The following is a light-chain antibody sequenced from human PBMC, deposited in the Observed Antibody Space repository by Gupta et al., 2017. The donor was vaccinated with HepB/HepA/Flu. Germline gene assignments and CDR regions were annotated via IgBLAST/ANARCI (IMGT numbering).Light chain of an antibody. CDR3: QQRSNWPLT. J-gene: IGKJ4*01. CDR1: QSISSY. Sequence: EIVLTQSPAPLSLSPGERATLACRASQSISSYLAWYQQRPGQAPRLLIYEASNRATGIPARFSGSGSGTDFTLTISSLEPEDCAVYYCQQRSNWPLTFGGGTKVEIK. V-gene: IGKV3-11*01. CDR2: EAS.